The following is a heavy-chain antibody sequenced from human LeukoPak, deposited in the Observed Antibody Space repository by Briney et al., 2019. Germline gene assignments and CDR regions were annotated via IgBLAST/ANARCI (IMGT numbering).Heavy chain of an antibody. Sequence: GGSLRLSCAASEFSVGSNYMTWVRQAPGKGLEWVSLIYSGGSTYYADSVKGRFTISRDNSKNTLYLQMNSLRAEDTAVYYCAKDQGLRYFDWFTDYWGQGTLVTVSS. CDR3: AKDQGLRYFDWFTDY. J-gene: IGHJ4*02. CDR1: EFSVGSNY. D-gene: IGHD3-9*01. CDR2: IYSGGST. V-gene: IGHV3-66*01.